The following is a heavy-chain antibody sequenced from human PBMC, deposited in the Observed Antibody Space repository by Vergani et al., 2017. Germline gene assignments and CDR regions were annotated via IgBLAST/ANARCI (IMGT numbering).Heavy chain of an antibody. Sequence: QVQLVESGGGVVQPGRSLRLSCAASGFTFSSYGMHWVRQAPGKGLEVVAVISYDGSNKYYADSVKGRFTISRDNSKNTLYLQMNSLRAEDTAVYYCAKGDCYTFFDYWGEGTLVTVSS. D-gene: IGHD5-24*01. CDR3: AKGDCYTFFDY. CDR1: GFTFSSYG. V-gene: IGHV3-30*18. J-gene: IGHJ4*02. CDR2: ISYDGSNK.